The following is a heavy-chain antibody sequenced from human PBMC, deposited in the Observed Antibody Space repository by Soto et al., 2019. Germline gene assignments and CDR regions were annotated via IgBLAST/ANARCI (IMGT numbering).Heavy chain of an antibody. CDR2: INHTGGT. V-gene: IGHV4-34*01. CDR3: ATGITVFGLLIPPVEP. Sequence: SETLSLTRSVSGGSISRGDSYWNWIRKPPWKGLEWIGEINHTGGTHYNPSLTSRVTMSVDTSWNQFTLRLNSVAAGDTSIYYCATGITVFGLLIPPVEPLAHGAQVTVSS. CDR1: GGSISRGDSY. D-gene: IGHD6-19*01. J-gene: IGHJ5*02.